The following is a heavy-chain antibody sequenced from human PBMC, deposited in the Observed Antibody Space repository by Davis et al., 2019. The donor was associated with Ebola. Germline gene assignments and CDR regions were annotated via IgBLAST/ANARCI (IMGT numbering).Heavy chain of an antibody. CDR1: GYTFTGYY. CDR3: ASADPSYGDYLRYYYYGMDV. CDR2: INPNSGGT. D-gene: IGHD4-17*01. J-gene: IGHJ6*02. Sequence: ASVKVSCKASGYTFTGYYMQWVRQAPGQGLEWMGWINPNSGGTNYAQKFQGRVTMTRDTSISTAYMELSSLRSDDTAVYYCASADPSYGDYLRYYYYGMDVWGQGTTVTVSS. V-gene: IGHV1-2*02.